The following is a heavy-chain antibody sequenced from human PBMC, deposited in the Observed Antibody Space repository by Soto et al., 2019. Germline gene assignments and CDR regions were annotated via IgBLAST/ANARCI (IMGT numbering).Heavy chain of an antibody. J-gene: IGHJ6*02. D-gene: IGHD3-3*01. CDR3: AKGPTVFGAVISFDYYYGMYV. CDR1: GFTFSSSA. V-gene: IGHV3-23*01. CDR2: ISGSGAGT. Sequence: GGSLRLSCTASGFTFSSSAMGWVRQAPGRGLEWVSGISGSGAGTYYADSVKGRFTISRDNSKNTLYLQMSGLRAEDAAVYYCAKGPTVFGAVISFDYYYGMYVWGQGTPVTVSS.